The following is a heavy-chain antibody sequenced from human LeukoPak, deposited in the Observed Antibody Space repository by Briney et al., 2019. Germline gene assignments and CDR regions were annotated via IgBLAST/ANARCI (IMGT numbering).Heavy chain of an antibody. CDR3: AKDSPEAAAGIIQR. CDR1: GYTFTDYY. D-gene: IGHD6-13*01. V-gene: IGHV1-2*02. Sequence: ASVKVSCKASGYTFTDYYIHWVRQAPGQGLEWMGWIGLNTGGTNYAQKFQDRVTMTRDASISTAYMQLSSLRSDDTAVYYCAKDSPEAAAGIIQRWGQGTLVTVSS. CDR2: IGLNTGGT. J-gene: IGHJ1*01.